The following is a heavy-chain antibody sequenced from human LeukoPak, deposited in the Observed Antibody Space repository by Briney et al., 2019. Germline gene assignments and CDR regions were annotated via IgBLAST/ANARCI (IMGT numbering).Heavy chain of an antibody. Sequence: GGSLRLSCAASGFTFSSYGMHWVRQAPGKGLEWVAFIRYDGSNKYYADSVKGRFTISRDNSKNTLYLQMNSLRAEDTAVYHCAKDLPVSGSISFYYYYGMDVWGQGTTVTVSS. V-gene: IGHV3-30*02. CDR1: GFTFSSYG. CDR3: AKDLPVSGSISFYYYYGMDV. CDR2: IRYDGSNK. J-gene: IGHJ6*02. D-gene: IGHD6-6*01.